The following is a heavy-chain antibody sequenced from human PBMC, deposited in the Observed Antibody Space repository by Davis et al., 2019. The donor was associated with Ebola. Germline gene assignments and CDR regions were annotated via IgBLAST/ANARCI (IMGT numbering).Heavy chain of an antibody. CDR3: ARHLSYGGNPGKYYFDY. D-gene: IGHD4-23*01. CDR1: GASISSYY. CDR2: TYYSGSS. Sequence: MPSETLSLTCTVSGASISSYYWSWIRQPPGKGLEWIGYTYYSGSSNYNPSLKSRVTISVATSKNQFSLKLSSVTAADTAVYYCARHLSYGGNPGKYYFDYWGQGTLVTVSS. J-gene: IGHJ4*02. V-gene: IGHV4-59*08.